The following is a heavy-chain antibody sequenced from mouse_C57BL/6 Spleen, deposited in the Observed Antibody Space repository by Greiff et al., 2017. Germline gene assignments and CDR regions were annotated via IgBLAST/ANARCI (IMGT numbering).Heavy chain of an antibody. CDR3: ARETVVAGYYFDY. CDR2: INYDGSST. Sequence: DVQLQESEGGLVQPGSSMKLSCTASGFTFSDYYMAWVRQVPEKGLEWVANINYDGSSTYYLDSLKSRFIISRDNAKNILYLQMSSLKSEDTATYYCARETVVAGYYFDYWGQGTTLTVSS. CDR1: GFTFSDYY. V-gene: IGHV5-16*01. J-gene: IGHJ2*01. D-gene: IGHD1-1*01.